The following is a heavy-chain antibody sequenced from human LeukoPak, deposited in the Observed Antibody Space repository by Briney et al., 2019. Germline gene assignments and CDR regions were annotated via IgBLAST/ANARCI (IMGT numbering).Heavy chain of an antibody. D-gene: IGHD4-17*01. Sequence: SETLSLTCSVSGGSISRSDHYWSWIRQPPGKGLEWIGNIYYNGITYYNPSLKSRVTMSVDTSQNQFSLKLSSVTAADTAVYYCARRNDGDPGIDYWGQGTLVTVSS. CDR2: IYYNGIT. CDR1: GGSISRSDHY. V-gene: IGHV4-30-4*01. CDR3: ARRNDGDPGIDY. J-gene: IGHJ4*02.